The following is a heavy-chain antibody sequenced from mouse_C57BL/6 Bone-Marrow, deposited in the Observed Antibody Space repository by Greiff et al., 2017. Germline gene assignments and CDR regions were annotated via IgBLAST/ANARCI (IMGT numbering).Heavy chain of an antibody. CDR3: HYYGSREFAY. CDR1: GYTFTSYW. CDR2: IYPGNSDT. J-gene: IGHJ3*01. V-gene: IGHV1-5*01. D-gene: IGHD1-1*01. Sequence: VQLQQSGTVLARPGASVKMSCKTSGYTFTSYWMHWVKQRPGQGLEWIGAIYPGNSDTSYNQKFKGKAKLTAVTSASTAYMELSSLTNEDSAVFCCHYYGSREFAYWGQGTLVTVSA.